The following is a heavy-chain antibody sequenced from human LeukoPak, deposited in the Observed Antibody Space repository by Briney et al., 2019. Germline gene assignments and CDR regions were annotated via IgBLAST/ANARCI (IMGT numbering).Heavy chain of an antibody. CDR2: ISAADDST. V-gene: IGHV3-23*01. CDR3: ARGNRDSSGFYFYYGIDV. D-gene: IGHD6-19*01. Sequence: GGSLRLSCVASGFTFNSYVMSWVRQAPGKGLEWVSSISAADDSTYYADSVKGRFTISRDNSKNTLYLQMNSLRAEDTAVYYCARGNRDSSGFYFYYGIDVWGQGTTVTVSS. CDR1: GFTFNSYV. J-gene: IGHJ6*02.